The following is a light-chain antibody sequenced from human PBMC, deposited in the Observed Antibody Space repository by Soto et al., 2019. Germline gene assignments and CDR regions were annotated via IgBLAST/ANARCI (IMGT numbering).Light chain of an antibody. CDR1: SSDVGGYNS. V-gene: IGLV2-14*03. Sequence: QSVLTQPASVSGSPGQSITISCTGNSSDVGGYNSVSWYQHHPGKAPKLMIYDVSNRPSGVSYRFSASKSGNTASLTISGLQAEDEADYYCSSYTSSSTLVFGGGTKLTVL. CDR3: SSYTSSSTLV. J-gene: IGLJ3*02. CDR2: DVS.